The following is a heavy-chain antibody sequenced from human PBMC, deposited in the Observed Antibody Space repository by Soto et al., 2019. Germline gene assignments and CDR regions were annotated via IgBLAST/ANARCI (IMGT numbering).Heavy chain of an antibody. Sequence: QVQLQESGPGLVRPSQTLSLTCTVSGGSISTDHYHWTWIRPAPGKGLEWIGYIHYSGSIQFNPSLQSRVSMSVGTSKNLFSLRLSSVTAADTAVYFCAREDDGGDRDYYGLDVWGQGTTVTVSS. V-gene: IGHV4-30-4*01. CDR2: IHYSGSI. J-gene: IGHJ6*02. D-gene: IGHD2-21*02. CDR3: AREDDGGDRDYYGLDV. CDR1: GGSISTDHYH.